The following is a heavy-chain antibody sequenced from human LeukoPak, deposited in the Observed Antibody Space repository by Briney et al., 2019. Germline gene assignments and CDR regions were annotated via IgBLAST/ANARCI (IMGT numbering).Heavy chain of an antibody. CDR2: ISYDGSNK. V-gene: IGHV3-30-3*01. CDR3: ASGAGRFDY. CDR1: GFTFSSYA. Sequence: GGSLRLSCAASGFTFSSYAMHWVRQAPGKGLEWVAVISYDGSNKYYADSVKGRFTISRDNSKNTLYLQMNSLRAEDTAVYYCASGAGRFDYWGQGTLVTVSS. J-gene: IGHJ4*02. D-gene: IGHD1-26*01.